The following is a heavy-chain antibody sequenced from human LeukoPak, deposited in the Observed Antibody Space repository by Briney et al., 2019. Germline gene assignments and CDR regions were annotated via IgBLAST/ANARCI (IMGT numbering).Heavy chain of an antibody. D-gene: IGHD3-10*01. V-gene: IGHV4-39*01. CDR3: ATVRFGESSFVP. Sequence: SETLSLTCTVSGGSFSSSSYYWGWIRQPPGKGLVWNGSIYYSGSTYYNPSLKSRVTITVNTYNNLFSLKLSPRTAADTVLYCCATVRFGESSFVPSGEASLAAVSS. J-gene: IGHJ5*02. CDR1: GGSFSSSSYY. CDR2: IYYSGST.